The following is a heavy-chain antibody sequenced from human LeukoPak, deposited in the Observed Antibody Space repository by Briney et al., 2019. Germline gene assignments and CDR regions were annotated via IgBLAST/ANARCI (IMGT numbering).Heavy chain of an antibody. V-gene: IGHV3-7*03. Sequence: GGSLRPSCAASGFTFSSYSMNWVRQAPGKGLEWVANIKQDGSKKSYVDSVKGRFTISRDNAKNSLYLQMNSLRAEDTAVYYCAKDTHYYDSSGHDYWGQGTLVTVSS. D-gene: IGHD3-22*01. CDR1: GFTFSSYS. CDR2: IKQDGSKK. J-gene: IGHJ4*02. CDR3: AKDTHYYDSSGHDY.